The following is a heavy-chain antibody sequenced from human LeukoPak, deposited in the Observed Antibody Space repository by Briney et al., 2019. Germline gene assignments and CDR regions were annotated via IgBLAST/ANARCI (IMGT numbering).Heavy chain of an antibody. CDR2: ISGSGGST. D-gene: IGHD2-2*02. Sequence: GGSLRLSCAASGFTFSSYAMSWVRQAPGKGLEWVSAISGSGGSTYYADSVKGRFTISRDNSKNTLYLQMNSLRAEDTAVYYCARVQPATPDIVVVPAAIAFDYWGQGTLVTVSS. CDR3: ARVQPATPDIVVVPAAIAFDY. V-gene: IGHV3-23*01. CDR1: GFTFSSYA. J-gene: IGHJ4*02.